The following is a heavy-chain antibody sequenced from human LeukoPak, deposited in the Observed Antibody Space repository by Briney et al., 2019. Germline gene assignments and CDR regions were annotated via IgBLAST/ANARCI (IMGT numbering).Heavy chain of an antibody. J-gene: IGHJ4*02. V-gene: IGHV3-23*01. Sequence: RGSLRLSCAASGFTFSSYAMSWGRQAPGRGLGWGLSIISSGGSTFYGNSVKGRFTISRDNSKNTLYLQMTSLRTEDTALNACAKGRTNFDFWSAYNWGQGTLVTVSS. CDR1: GFTFSSYA. D-gene: IGHD3-3*01. CDR3: AKGRTNFDFWSAYN. CDR2: IISSGGST.